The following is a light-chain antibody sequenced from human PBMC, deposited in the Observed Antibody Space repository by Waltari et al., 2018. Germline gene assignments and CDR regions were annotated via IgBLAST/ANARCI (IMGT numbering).Light chain of an antibody. CDR2: TDT. Sequence: QSVLIQPPSASGIPGQEVTISCSGGSSNIGSNTVSWYQQFAGAAPQLLIHTDTQRPSGVPDRFSGSKSGTSASLAISGLQSEDEAHYFCASWDDSLSGRVFGGGTKVTVL. CDR1: SSNIGSNT. CDR3: ASWDDSLSGRV. J-gene: IGLJ3*02. V-gene: IGLV1-44*01.